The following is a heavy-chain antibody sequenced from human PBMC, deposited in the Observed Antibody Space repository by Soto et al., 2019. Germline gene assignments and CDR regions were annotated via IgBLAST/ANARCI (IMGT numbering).Heavy chain of an antibody. D-gene: IGHD6-6*01. CDR1: GITFTTYG. Sequence: QVQLVQSGGGVIQPGKSLRLSCAASGITFTTYGMHWVRQTPGKGLEWVAVVSYDGSHKYYADSVKGRFTISRDDSKNTLYLQMNRLRVEDTAVYYCAKEMYPRTVLDSSSPWGDYWGQGTLVTVSS. V-gene: IGHV3-30*18. CDR3: AKEMYPRTVLDSSSPWGDY. CDR2: VSYDGSHK. J-gene: IGHJ4*02.